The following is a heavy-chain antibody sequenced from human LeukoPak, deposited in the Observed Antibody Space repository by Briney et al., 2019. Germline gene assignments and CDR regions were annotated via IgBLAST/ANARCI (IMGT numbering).Heavy chain of an antibody. J-gene: IGHJ4*02. CDR2: IYYSGST. D-gene: IGHD3-22*01. CDR3: ARAYYYDSSGYPAQFDY. CDR1: GGSISSYY. V-gene: IGHV4-59*01. Sequence: SETLSLTCTVSGGSISSYYWSWIRQPPGKGLEWIGYIYYSGSTNYNPSLKSRVTISVDTSKNQFSLKLSSVTAADTAVYYCARAYYYDSSGYPAQFDYWGQGGLVIVSS.